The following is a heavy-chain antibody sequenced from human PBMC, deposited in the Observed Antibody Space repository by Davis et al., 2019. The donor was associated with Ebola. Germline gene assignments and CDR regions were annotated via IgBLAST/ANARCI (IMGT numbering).Heavy chain of an antibody. V-gene: IGHV1-46*01. D-gene: IGHD3-10*01. CDR2: INPSGGST. CDR1: GYTFTGYY. Sequence: ASVKVSCKASGYTFTGYYMHWVRQAPGQGLEWMGIINPSGGSTSYAQKFQGRVTMTRDTSTSTVYMELSSLRSEDTAVYYCAREVSRLGSPGYWGQGTLVTVSS. J-gene: IGHJ4*02. CDR3: AREVSRLGSPGY.